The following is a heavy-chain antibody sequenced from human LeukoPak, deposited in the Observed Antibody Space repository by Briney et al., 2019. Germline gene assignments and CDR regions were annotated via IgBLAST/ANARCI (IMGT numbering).Heavy chain of an antibody. Sequence: GGSLRLSCAASGFTFSSYSMNWVRQAPGKGLEWVSSITSSSSYIYYADSVKGRFTISRDNAKNSLYLQMNSLRAEDTAVYYCAELGITMIGGVWGKGTTVAISS. V-gene: IGHV3-21*01. J-gene: IGHJ6*04. CDR1: GFTFSSYS. CDR3: AELGITMIGGV. D-gene: IGHD3-10*02. CDR2: ITSSSSYI.